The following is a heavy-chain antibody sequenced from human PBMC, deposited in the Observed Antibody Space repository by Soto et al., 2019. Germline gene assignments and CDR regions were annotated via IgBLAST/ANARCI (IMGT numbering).Heavy chain of an antibody. Sequence: PSETLSLTCTVSGGSLSPNYLTWIRQPPGKGLEWLGYIYFGGTTSYNPSLRSRVTISLETSNIQFSLRLSSVTAADTAVYYFARLGAYYQCHDRCGPGNRVTVCS. CDR1: GGSLSPNY. CDR3: ARLGAYYQCHDR. J-gene: IGHJ5*02. CDR2: IYFGGTT. D-gene: IGHD2-21*01. V-gene: IGHV4-59*08.